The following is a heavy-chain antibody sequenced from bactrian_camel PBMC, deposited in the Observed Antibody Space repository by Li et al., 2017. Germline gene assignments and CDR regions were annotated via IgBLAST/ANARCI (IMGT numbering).Heavy chain of an antibody. V-gene: IGHV3S1*01. CDR2: IKGGGGTT. D-gene: IGHD6*01. CDR1: GFTISSYW. Sequence: HVQLVESGGGSVQAGGSLRLSCAASGFTISSYWMYWVRQAPGKGLEWVSTIKGGGGTTYYADSVKGRFTISRDNAKNTVYLQMNSLKSEDTALYYCATQSLRTAVAYWGQGTQVTVS. CDR3: ATQSLRTAVAY. J-gene: IGHJ4*01.